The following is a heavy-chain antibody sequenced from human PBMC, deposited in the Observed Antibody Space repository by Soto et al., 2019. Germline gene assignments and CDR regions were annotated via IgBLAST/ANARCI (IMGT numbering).Heavy chain of an antibody. CDR3: ARVSGASGSFP. J-gene: IGHJ5*02. Sequence: EVQLVESGGGLVKPGGSQRLSCAASGFTFSSYSMNWVRQAPGKGLEWVSSISSSSSYIYYADSVKGRFTISRDNAKNSLYLQMNSLRAEDTAVYYCARVSGASGSFPWGQGTLVTVSS. CDR2: ISSSSSYI. D-gene: IGHD1-26*01. CDR1: GFTFSSYS. V-gene: IGHV3-21*01.